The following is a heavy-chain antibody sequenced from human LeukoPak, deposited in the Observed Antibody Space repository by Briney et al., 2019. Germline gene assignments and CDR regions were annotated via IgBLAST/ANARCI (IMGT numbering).Heavy chain of an antibody. V-gene: IGHV5-10-1*01. CDR1: GYSFTSYW. J-gene: IGHJ6*02. CDR2: IDPSDSYT. Sequence: GESLKISCKGSGYSFTSYWISWVRQMPGKGLEWMGRIDPSDSYTNYSPSFQGHVTISADKSISTAYLQWSSLKASDTAMYYCAGPYCSGGSCYSNYYYYGMDVWGQGTTVTVSS. D-gene: IGHD2-15*01. CDR3: AGPYCSGGSCYSNYYYYGMDV.